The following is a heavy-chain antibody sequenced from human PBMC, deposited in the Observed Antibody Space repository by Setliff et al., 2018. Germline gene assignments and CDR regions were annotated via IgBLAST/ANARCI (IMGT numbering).Heavy chain of an antibody. Sequence: GASVKVSCKASGYTFTDYYIHWIRQAPGQGLEWMGWINANGGANGQSYKFRGRVAMTRDTSISTVFMELNRLTSDDTAVYYCARGRQVHRHLVIVPAAAFDFWGRGARVTVSS. CDR1: GYTFTDYY. J-gene: IGHJ4*02. D-gene: IGHD2-2*01. CDR3: ARGRQVHRHLVIVPAAAFDF. V-gene: IGHV1-2*07. CDR2: INANGGAN.